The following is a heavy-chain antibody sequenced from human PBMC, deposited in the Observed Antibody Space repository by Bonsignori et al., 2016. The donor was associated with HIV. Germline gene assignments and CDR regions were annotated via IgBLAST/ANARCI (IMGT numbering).Heavy chain of an antibody. Sequence: WIRQPPGKGLEWVSYISSSGSTIYYADSVKGRFTISRDNAKNSPYLQMNSLRTEDTAVYYCAREEQQLVYWGQGTLVTVSS. D-gene: IGHD6-13*01. J-gene: IGHJ4*02. CDR2: ISSSGSTI. CDR3: AREEQQLVY. V-gene: IGHV3-11*01.